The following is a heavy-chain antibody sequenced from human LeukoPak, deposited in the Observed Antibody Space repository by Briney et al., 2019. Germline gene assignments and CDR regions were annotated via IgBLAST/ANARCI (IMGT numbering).Heavy chain of an antibody. D-gene: IGHD6-13*01. J-gene: IGHJ6*02. CDR1: GYTFTSYD. CDR3: ASSSGYSSSWYASYYYYGMDV. CDR2: MNPNSGNT. Sequence: ASVKVSCKASGYTFTSYDINWVRQATGQGLEWMGWMNPNSGNTGYAQKFQGRVTMTRNTSISTAYTELSSLRSEDTAVYYCASSSGYSSSWYASYYYYGMDVWGQGTTVTVSS. V-gene: IGHV1-8*01.